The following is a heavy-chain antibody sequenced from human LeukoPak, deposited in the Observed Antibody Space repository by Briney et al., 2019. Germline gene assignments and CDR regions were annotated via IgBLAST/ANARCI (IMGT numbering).Heavy chain of an antibody. CDR1: GYTFTSYG. CDR2: ISAYNGNT. Sequence: ASVKVSCKASGYTFTSYGISWVRQAPGQGLEWMEWISAYNGNTNYAQKLQGRVTMTTDTSTNTAYMELRSLRSDDTTVYYCARAVLEPPWDYYYYMDVWGKGTTVTVSS. CDR3: ARAVLEPPWDYYYYMDV. J-gene: IGHJ6*03. D-gene: IGHD1-1*01. V-gene: IGHV1-18*01.